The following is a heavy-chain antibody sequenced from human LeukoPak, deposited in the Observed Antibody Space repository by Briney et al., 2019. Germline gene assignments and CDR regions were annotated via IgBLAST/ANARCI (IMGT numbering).Heavy chain of an antibody. CDR2: VDPEDGET. V-gene: IGHV1-69-2*01. CDR3: AAAPDRAYMDV. Sequence: ASVKISCKGSGYTFTDYYMHLVQQAPGKGLEWMGLVDPEDGETIYAEKFQGRVTITADTSTDTAYMELSSLRSEDTAVYYCAAAPDRAYMDVWGKGTTVTVSS. CDR1: GYTFTDYY. J-gene: IGHJ6*03. D-gene: IGHD6-25*01.